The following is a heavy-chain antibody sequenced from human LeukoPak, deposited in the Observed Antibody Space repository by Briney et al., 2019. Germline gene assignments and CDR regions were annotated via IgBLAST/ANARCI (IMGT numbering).Heavy chain of an antibody. CDR3: ARWYYDSSGYPDY. Sequence: SETLSLTCTVSGGSISSYYWSWIRQPPGKGLEWIGYIYYSGSTNYNPSLKSRVTISVDTSKNQFSLKLSSVTAADTAVYYCARWYYDSSGYPDYWGQGTLVTVSS. J-gene: IGHJ4*02. V-gene: IGHV4-59*01. CDR2: IYYSGST. D-gene: IGHD3-22*01. CDR1: GGSISSYY.